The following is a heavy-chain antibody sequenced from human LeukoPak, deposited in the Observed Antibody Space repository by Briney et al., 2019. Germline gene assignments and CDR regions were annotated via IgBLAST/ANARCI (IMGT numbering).Heavy chain of an antibody. V-gene: IGHV3-53*01. D-gene: IGHD3-22*01. Sequence: PGGSLRLSCAASGFTFSSYWMSWVRQAPGKGLEWVSVIYSGGSTYYADSVKGRFTISRDNSKNTLYLQMNSLRAEDTAVYYCAREDSSGYPFDYWGQGTLVTVSS. J-gene: IGHJ4*02. CDR2: IYSGGST. CDR3: AREDSSGYPFDY. CDR1: GFTFSSYW.